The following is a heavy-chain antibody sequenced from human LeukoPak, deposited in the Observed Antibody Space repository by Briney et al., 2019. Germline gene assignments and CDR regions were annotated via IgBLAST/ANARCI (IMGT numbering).Heavy chain of an antibody. Sequence: ASVKVSCKASGYTFTGYYMHWVRQAPGQGLEWMGWINPNSGGTNYAQKFQGRVTMTRDTSISTAYMELSRLRSDDTAVYYCARDRRTGTTLDFDYWGQGTLVTVSS. CDR3: ARDRRTGTTLDFDY. CDR1: GYTFTGYY. CDR2: INPNSGGT. D-gene: IGHD1-7*01. J-gene: IGHJ4*02. V-gene: IGHV1-2*02.